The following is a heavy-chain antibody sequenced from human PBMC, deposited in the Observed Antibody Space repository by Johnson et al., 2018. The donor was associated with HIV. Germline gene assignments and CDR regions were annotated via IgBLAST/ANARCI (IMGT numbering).Heavy chain of an antibody. Sequence: VQLVESGGGVVQPGRSLRLSCAASGFTFSSYGMHWVRQAPGKGLEWVSVIYSGDTTYYADSVKGRFTISRDSSKNMLYLQMNSLRTEDTAVYYCSRVVYYDSNDGFDIWGQGTRVTVSS. V-gene: IGHV3-NL1*01. CDR1: GFTFSSYG. D-gene: IGHD3-22*01. J-gene: IGHJ3*02. CDR2: IYSGDTT. CDR3: SRVVYYDSNDGFDI.